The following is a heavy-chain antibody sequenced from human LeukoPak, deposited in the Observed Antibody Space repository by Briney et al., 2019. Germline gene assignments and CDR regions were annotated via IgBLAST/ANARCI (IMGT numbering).Heavy chain of an antibody. CDR2: IYYSGST. Sequence: NPSDTLSLTCAVSGYSLSSDNWCGWIRQPPGKGLEWIGYIYYSGSTNYNPSLKSRVTMSVDASRNQFSLKLSSVTALDTAVYYCAGGTGSYSGNFDYWGQGTLVTVSS. CDR1: GYSLSSDNW. J-gene: IGHJ4*02. D-gene: IGHD1-26*01. CDR3: AGGTGSYSGNFDY. V-gene: IGHV4-28*06.